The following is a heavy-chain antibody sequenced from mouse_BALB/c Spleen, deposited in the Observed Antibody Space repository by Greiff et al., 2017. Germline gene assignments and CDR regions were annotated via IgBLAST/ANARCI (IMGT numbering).Heavy chain of an antibody. J-gene: IGHJ2*01. CDR3: ERGYYGSSYYFDY. D-gene: IGHD1-1*01. CDR2: INSNGGST. Sequence: EVHLVESGGGLVQPGGSLKLSCAASGFTFSSYGMSWVRQTPDKRLELVATINSNGGSTYYPDSVKGRFTISRDNAKNTLYLQMSSLRSEDTAMYYCERGYYGSSYYFDYWGQGTTLTVSS. CDR1: GFTFSSYG. V-gene: IGHV5-6-3*01.